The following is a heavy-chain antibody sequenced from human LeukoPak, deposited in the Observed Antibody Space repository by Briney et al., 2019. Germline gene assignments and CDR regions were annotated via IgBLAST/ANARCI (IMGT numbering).Heavy chain of an antibody. CDR1: GFTFSRSS. CDR3: AKLKSALIVVAT. J-gene: IGHJ5*01. CDR2: MSGAGDIA. D-gene: IGHD3-22*01. V-gene: IGHV3-23*01. Sequence: PGGSLRLSCAASGFTFSRSSLSWVGQAPGQGLEWVSSMSGAGDIAHYAESVRGRFTISRDSSRNTLYLQMNSLRADDTAVYFSAKLKSALIVVATWGHGIRVAVSS.